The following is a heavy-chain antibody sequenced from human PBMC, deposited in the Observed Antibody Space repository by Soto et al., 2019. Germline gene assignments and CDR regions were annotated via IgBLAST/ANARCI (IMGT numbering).Heavy chain of an antibody. CDR2: IYSGGST. Sequence: EVQLVETGGGLIQPGGSLRLSCAASRFTVSGNYMSWVRQAPGKGLDWVSVIYSGGSTYYADSVKGRFTISRDNSKNTLYLQMNSLGAEDTAVYYCARHPSGSTAGTYYGMDVWGQGTTVTVSS. J-gene: IGHJ6*02. CDR3: ARHPSGSTAGTYYGMDV. CDR1: RFTVSGNY. V-gene: IGHV3-53*02. D-gene: IGHD2-2*01.